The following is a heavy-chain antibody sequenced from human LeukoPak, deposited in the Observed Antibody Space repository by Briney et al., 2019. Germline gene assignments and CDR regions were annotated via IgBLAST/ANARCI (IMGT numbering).Heavy chain of an antibody. CDR3: ARGSNVGAALAY. V-gene: IGHV4-34*01. D-gene: IGHD6-6*01. J-gene: IGHJ4*02. CDR2: INHSGST. Sequence: SETLSLTCAVYGGSFSGYYWGWIRQPPGKGLEWIGEINHSGSTNYNPSLKSRVTISVDTSKNQFSLKLSSVTAADTAVYYCARGSNVGAALAYWGQGTLVTVSS. CDR1: GGSFSGYY.